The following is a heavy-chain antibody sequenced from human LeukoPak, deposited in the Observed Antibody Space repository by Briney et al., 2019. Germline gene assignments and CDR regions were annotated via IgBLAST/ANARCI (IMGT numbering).Heavy chain of an antibody. Sequence: SETLSLTCTVSGGSISSYYWSWIRQPAGKGLEWIGRIYTSGSTNYNPSLKSRVTISVDTSKNQFSLKLSSVTAADTAVHYCARTSWLQSAYYFDYWGQGTLVTVSS. J-gene: IGHJ4*02. D-gene: IGHD5-24*01. CDR1: GGSISSYY. CDR3: ARTSWLQSAYYFDY. CDR2: IYTSGST. V-gene: IGHV4-4*07.